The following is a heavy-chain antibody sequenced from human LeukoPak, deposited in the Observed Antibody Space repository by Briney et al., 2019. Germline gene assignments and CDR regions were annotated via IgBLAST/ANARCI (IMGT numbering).Heavy chain of an antibody. J-gene: IGHJ4*02. Sequence: TSSETLSLTCTVSGGSISSYYWSRIRQPPGKGLEWIGYIYYSGSTNYNPSLKSRVTISVDTSKNHFSLRLSSVTAADTALYYCARHRSYGDYFHYWGQGTLVTVSS. CDR3: ARHRSYGDYFHY. D-gene: IGHD4-17*01. CDR1: GGSISSYY. CDR2: IYYSGST. V-gene: IGHV4-59*08.